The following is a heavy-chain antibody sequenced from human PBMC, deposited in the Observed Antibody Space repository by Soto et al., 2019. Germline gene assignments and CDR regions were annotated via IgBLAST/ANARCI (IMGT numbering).Heavy chain of an antibody. CDR1: GFTVSSNY. Sequence: EVQLVESGGGLVQPGGSLRLSCAASGFTVSSNYMSWVRQAPGKGLEWVSVIYSGGSTYYADSVKGRFTISRDNPKNTLYLQMNILRAEYTAVYYCARIAVTRASDYWGQGTLVTVSS. CDR2: IYSGGST. CDR3: ARIAVTRASDY. D-gene: IGHD4-17*01. J-gene: IGHJ4*02. V-gene: IGHV3-66*01.